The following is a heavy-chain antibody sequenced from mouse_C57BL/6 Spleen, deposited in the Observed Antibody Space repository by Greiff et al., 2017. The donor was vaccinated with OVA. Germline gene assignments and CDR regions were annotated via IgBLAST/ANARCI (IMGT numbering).Heavy chain of an antibody. V-gene: IGHV1-80*01. Sequence: QVQLQQSGAELVKPGASVKISCKASGYAFSSYWMNWVKQRPGQGLEWIGQIYPGDGDTNYNGKFKGKATLTADKSSSTAYMQLSSLTSEDSAVYFCARSTVVASFDVWGTGTTVTVSS. CDR2: IYPGDGDT. CDR1: GYAFSSYW. J-gene: IGHJ1*03. CDR3: ARSTVVASFDV. D-gene: IGHD1-1*01.